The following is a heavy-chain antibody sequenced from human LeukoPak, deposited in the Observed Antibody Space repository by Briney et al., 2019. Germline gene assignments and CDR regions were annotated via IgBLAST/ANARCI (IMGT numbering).Heavy chain of an antibody. CDR3: ASDRYYSFDN. J-gene: IGHJ4*02. CDR1: GFTFSSIW. V-gene: IGHV3-7*04. D-gene: IGHD1-26*01. CDR2: IKHDGSET. Sequence: GGSLRLSCATSGFTFSSIWMSWVRQAPGKGLEWVANIKHDGSETNYVDSVKGRFTISRDNAKNSLHLQMNSLRVEDTAVYYCASDRYYSFDNWGQGTLVTVSS.